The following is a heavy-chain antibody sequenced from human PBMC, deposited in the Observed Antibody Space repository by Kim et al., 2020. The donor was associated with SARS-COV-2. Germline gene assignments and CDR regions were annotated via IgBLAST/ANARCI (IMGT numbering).Heavy chain of an antibody. V-gene: IGHV1-2*02. J-gene: IGHJ5*02. CDR1: GYTFTDYY. Sequence: ASVKVSCKASGYTFTDYYIHWVRQAPGQGLEWMGWIDPNSGGTDYAQKFQGRVTMTWDTSISTVYMELSSLRSDDTAVYYCARGISVWFDPWGQGTLVIVSS. CDR2: IDPNSGGT. CDR3: ARGISVWFDP. D-gene: IGHD1-26*01.